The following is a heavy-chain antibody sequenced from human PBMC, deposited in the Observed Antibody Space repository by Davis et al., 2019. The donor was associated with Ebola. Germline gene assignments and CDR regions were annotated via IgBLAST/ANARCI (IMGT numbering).Heavy chain of an antibody. J-gene: IGHJ4*02. D-gene: IGHD5-18*01. CDR2: IYHSGST. V-gene: IGHV4-30-2*01. CDR1: GGSISSGGYS. Sequence: SETLSLTCAVSGGSISSGGYSWSWIRQPPGKGLEWIGYIYHSGSTYYNPSLKSRVTISVDRSKNQFSLKLSSVTAADTAVYYCARGGYSYGSLDYWGQGTLVTVSS. CDR3: ARGGYSYGSLDY.